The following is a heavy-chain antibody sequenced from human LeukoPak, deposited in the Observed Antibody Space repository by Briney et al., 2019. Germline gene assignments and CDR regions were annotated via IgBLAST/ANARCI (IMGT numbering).Heavy chain of an antibody. V-gene: IGHV4-39*01. CDR2: IYYSGST. J-gene: IGHJ4*02. Sequence: SETLSLTCTVSGASISSSSYYWGWIRQPPGKGLEWIGSIYYSGSTYYNPSLKSRVTISVDTSKNQFSLKLSSVTATDTAVYYCARQDYDILTGYYPFDYWGQGTLVIVSS. CDR1: GASISSSSYY. CDR3: ARQDYDILTGYYPFDY. D-gene: IGHD3-9*01.